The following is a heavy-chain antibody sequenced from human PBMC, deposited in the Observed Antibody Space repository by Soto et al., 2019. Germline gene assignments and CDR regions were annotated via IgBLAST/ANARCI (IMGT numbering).Heavy chain of an antibody. J-gene: IGHJ5*02. CDR2: INPKSGGT. CDR3: PRSLSPTEVNYSDSREYSNWFDP. D-gene: IGHD3-22*01. Sequence: APLNGSRKGSGYTYTGYYLHWGRHTPGQGLDWMGWINPKSGGTKYAQKFQGGVTMTRDTSIRTAYMDLSRLTSDDTAVYNCPRSLSPTEVNYSDSREYSNWFDPWGQGTLVTVS. CDR1: GYTYTGYY. V-gene: IGHV1-2*02.